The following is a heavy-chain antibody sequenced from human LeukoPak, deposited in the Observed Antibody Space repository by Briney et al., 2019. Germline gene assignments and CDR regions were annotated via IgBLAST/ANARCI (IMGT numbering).Heavy chain of an antibody. CDR3: ARGFYGSGSYHYFDY. CDR1: GYTFTSFD. J-gene: IGHJ4*02. CDR2: ISSYNRKT. Sequence: ASVTVSCKASGYTFTSFDISWVRQAPGQGLEWMGWISSYNRKTYYTQSLQGRVTMTTDTSTSTAYMELTSLTSDDTAVYYCARGFYGSGSYHYFDYWGQGTLVTVSS. V-gene: IGHV1-18*01. D-gene: IGHD3-10*01.